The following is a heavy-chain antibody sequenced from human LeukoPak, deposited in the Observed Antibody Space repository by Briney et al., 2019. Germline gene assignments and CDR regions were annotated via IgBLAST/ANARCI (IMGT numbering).Heavy chain of an antibody. D-gene: IGHD5-24*01. CDR1: GFTFSSYA. V-gene: IGHV3-23*01. CDR2: ISGSGGST. Sequence: GGSLRLSCAASGFTFSSYAMSWVRQAPGKGLEWVSAISGSGGSTYYADSVKGRFTISKDNTKNTLYLQMNSLRAEDTAVYYYAGWLQSNAFDIWGQGTMVTVSS. J-gene: IGHJ3*02. CDR3: AGWLQSNAFDI.